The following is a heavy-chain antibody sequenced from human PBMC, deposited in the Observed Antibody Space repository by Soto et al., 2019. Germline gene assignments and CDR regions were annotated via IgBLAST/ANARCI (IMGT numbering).Heavy chain of an antibody. CDR2: ISGSGGST. V-gene: IGHV3-23*01. J-gene: IGHJ6*02. CDR3: AKGRTNYYYYGMDV. Sequence: GSLRLSCGASGFTFSSYAMSWVRQAPGKGLEWVSAISGSGGSTYYADSVKGRFTISRDNSKNTLYLQMNSLRAEDTAVYYCAKGRTNYYYYGMDVWGQGTTVTVSS. CDR1: GFTFSSYA.